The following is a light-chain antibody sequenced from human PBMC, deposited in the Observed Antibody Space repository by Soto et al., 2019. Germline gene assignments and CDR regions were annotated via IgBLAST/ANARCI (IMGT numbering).Light chain of an antibody. CDR1: SSDVGGYNY. Sequence: QSALTQPPSASGSPGQSVTIFCTGTSSDVGGYNYVSWYQQHPGKAPKLMIYEVSKRPSGVPDRFSGSKSGNTASLTVSGLQAVDEADYFCSSYAGSNLVFGGGTKVTVL. J-gene: IGLJ2*01. V-gene: IGLV2-8*01. CDR2: EVS. CDR3: SSYAGSNLV.